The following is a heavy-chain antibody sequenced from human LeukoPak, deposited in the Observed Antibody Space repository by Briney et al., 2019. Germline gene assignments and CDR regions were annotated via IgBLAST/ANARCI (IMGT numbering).Heavy chain of an antibody. J-gene: IGHJ4*02. D-gene: IGHD2-8*01. Sequence: PSETLSLTCAVYGGSFSGYYWSWIRQPPGKGLEWIGEINHSGSTNYNPSLKSRVTISVDTSKNQFSLKLSSVTAADTAVYYCARGRPGYCTNGVCRARLRYFDYWGQGTLVTVSS. CDR2: INHSGST. CDR1: GGSFSGYY. CDR3: ARGRPGYCTNGVCRARLRYFDY. V-gene: IGHV4-34*01.